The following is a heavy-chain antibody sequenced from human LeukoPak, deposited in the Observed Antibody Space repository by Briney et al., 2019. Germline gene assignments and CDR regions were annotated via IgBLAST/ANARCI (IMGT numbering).Heavy chain of an antibody. CDR3: ATVGQSMLRGGALNYFDP. CDR1: GYTFTGYY. V-gene: IGHV1-2*02. D-gene: IGHD3-10*01. CDR2: INPNNGRT. Sequence: ASVKVSCKASGYTFTGYYMHWVRQAPGQGLEWMGWINPNNGRTNYALKFQHRVTMTTDTSIATAYMELNSLRSDDTGVYYCATVGQSMLRGGALNYFDPWGQGTLVTVSS. J-gene: IGHJ5*02.